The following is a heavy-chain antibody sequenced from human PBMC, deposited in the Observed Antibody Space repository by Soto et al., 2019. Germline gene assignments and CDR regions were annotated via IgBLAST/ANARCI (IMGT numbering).Heavy chain of an antibody. V-gene: IGHV3-48*02. Sequence: SGGSLRLSCAASGFTFSSYSMNWVRLAPGKGLEWVSYISSSSTTIFYSDSVRGRFTISRDSVKNSVHLQISSLRDEDTAVYYCARASSGWYDYWGQGTPVTVSS. CDR2: ISSSSTTI. D-gene: IGHD6-19*01. CDR1: GFTFSSYS. CDR3: ARASSGWYDY. J-gene: IGHJ4*02.